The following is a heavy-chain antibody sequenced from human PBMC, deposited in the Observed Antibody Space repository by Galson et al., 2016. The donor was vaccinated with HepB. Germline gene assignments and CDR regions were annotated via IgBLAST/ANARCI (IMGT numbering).Heavy chain of an antibody. CDR3: SGGELARGFDP. J-gene: IGHJ5*02. Sequence: ETLSLTCAVSGGSLNSNHWWNWVRQPPGKGLEWIGAIYQSGTTHYNSSLKSRVTISIDNSKNQFSLRMTSVTAADTAVYYCSGGELARGFDPWGQGSLVTVSS. CDR2: IYQSGTT. V-gene: IGHV4-4*02. D-gene: IGHD5-24*01. CDR1: GGSLNSNHW.